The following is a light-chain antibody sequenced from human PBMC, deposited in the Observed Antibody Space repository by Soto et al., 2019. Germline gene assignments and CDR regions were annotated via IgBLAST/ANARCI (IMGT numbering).Light chain of an antibody. Sequence: QSVLTQPPSVSGSPGQSVAISCTGTSSDVGNYNRVSWYQQPPGTAPRLMIYDVSNRPSGVPDRFSGSKSGNTASLTISGLQADDEADYYCSSHTTSSTYVFRTGTKVTVL. CDR3: SSHTTSSTYV. J-gene: IGLJ1*01. V-gene: IGLV2-18*02. CDR1: SSDVGNYNR. CDR2: DVS.